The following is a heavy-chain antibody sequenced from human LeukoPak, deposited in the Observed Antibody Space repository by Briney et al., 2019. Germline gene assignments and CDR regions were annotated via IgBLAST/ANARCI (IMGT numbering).Heavy chain of an antibody. V-gene: IGHV3-30-3*01. CDR1: GFTFSSYG. CDR2: ISYDGSDK. Sequence: GGSLRLSCAASGFTFSSYGMHWVRQAPGKGLEWVAVISYDGSDKYYADSVKGRSTISRDSSKNTLYLQMNSLRAEDTAVYYCARPAGTYDYSYGMDVWGQGATVTVSS. D-gene: IGHD6-19*01. CDR3: ARPAGTYDYSYGMDV. J-gene: IGHJ6*02.